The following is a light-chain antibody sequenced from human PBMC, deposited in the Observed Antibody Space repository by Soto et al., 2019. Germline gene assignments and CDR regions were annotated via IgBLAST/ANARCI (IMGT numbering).Light chain of an antibody. CDR2: DVT. V-gene: IGLV2-11*01. Sequence: QSALTQPRSVSGSPGQLVTISCTGTSSDVGGYNFVSWYQQHPGKAPKVMIYDVTKRPSGVPDRFSGSKSGNTASLTISGLQAEDEADYYCCSYAGTYTWIFGGGTKVTVL. CDR3: CSYAGTYTWI. CDR1: SSDVGGYNF. J-gene: IGLJ2*01.